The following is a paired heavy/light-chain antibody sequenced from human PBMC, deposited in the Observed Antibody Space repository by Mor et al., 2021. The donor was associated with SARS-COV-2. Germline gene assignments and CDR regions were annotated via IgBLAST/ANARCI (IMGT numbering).Heavy chain of an antibody. CDR1: GFTFSSYA. J-gene: IGHJ4*02. Sequence: QVQLVESGGGVVQPGMSLRLTCAASGFTFSSYAMHWVRQAPGKGLEWVAVISYDGNNKYYADSLRGRFTISRDNSKNTLYLQMNSLRAEDTAVYYCARGSTTPWGYKDYWGQGILVTVSS. CDR3: ARGSTTPWGYKDY. D-gene: IGHD1-20*01. V-gene: IGHV3-30*04. CDR2: ISYDGNNK.
Light chain of an antibody. CDR2: RNN. CDR1: SSNIGSNY. Sequence: QSVLTQPPSASGTPGQRVIISCSGTSSNIGSNYVHWYQQLPGTAPRLLIYRNNQRPSGVPDRFSGSKSGTSASLAISGLRSEDEADYYCAAWDDSLSGVVFGGGTKLTVL. J-gene: IGLJ2*01. CDR3: AAWDDSLSGVV. V-gene: IGLV1-47*01.